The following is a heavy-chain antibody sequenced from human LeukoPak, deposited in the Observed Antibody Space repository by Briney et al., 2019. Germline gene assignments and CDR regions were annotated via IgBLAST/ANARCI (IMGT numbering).Heavy chain of an antibody. CDR1: GYTFTGYY. V-gene: IGHV1-2*02. J-gene: IGHJ5*02. Sequence: ASVKVSCKASGYTFTGYYIHWVRQAPGQGIEWMGWINPNSGGTNYAQKFQGRVTMTRDTSISTAYMELSGLRSDDTAVDYCARSRVVPAAIGGGNWFDPWGQGTRVSVSS. CDR3: ARSRVVPAAIGGGNWFDP. D-gene: IGHD2-2*02. CDR2: INPNSGGT.